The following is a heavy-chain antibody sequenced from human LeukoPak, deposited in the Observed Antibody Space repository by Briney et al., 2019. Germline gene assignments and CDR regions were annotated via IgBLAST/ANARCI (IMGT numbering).Heavy chain of an antibody. CDR3: AAGDYGGNSGGFFDY. D-gene: IGHD4-23*01. CDR2: IDPSDSYT. CDR1: GYSFTSYW. V-gene: IGHV5-10-1*01. Sequence: GESLKISCKGSGYSFTSYWISWVRQMPGKGLEWMGRIDPSDSYTNYSPSFQGHVTISADKSINTAYLQWSSLKASDTAMYYCAAGDYGGNSGGFFDYWGQGTLVTVSS. J-gene: IGHJ4*02.